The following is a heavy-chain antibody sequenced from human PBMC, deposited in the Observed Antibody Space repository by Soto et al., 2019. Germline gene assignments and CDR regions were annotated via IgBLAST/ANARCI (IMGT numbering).Heavy chain of an antibody. CDR3: AKGYDLSGYSRMDV. D-gene: IGHD5-18*01. CDR1: GFTFSSYA. V-gene: IGHV3-23*01. J-gene: IGHJ6*02. CDR2: ISGSGGST. Sequence: EAQLLESGGGLEQPGGSLRLACTASGFTFSSYAINWVLQAPGKGLEWVSGISGSGGSTYYADSVKGRFTISRDNSKNTLYLQMNGLRAEDTAVYYCAKGYDLSGYSRMDVWGQGTTVTVSS.